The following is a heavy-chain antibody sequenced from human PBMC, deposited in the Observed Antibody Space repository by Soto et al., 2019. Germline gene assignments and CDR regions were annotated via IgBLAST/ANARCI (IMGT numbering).Heavy chain of an antibody. D-gene: IGHD2-15*01. CDR2: MSNSGGTI. CDR1: GFTFSTYA. V-gene: IGHV3-23*01. Sequence: EGQLLESGGGLVQPGGSLRLSCAASGFTFSTYAMSWVRQAPGKGLEWVSAMSNSGGTIYYADSVQGRFTISRDNSLNTLFLQMPSLRIENTAVYYCAHPRGFGVFDAYDSWGQGTMVTVSS. J-gene: IGHJ3*01. CDR3: AHPRGFGVFDAYDS.